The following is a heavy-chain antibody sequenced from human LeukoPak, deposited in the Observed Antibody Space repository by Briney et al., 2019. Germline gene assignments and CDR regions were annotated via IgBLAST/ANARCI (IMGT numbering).Heavy chain of an antibody. CDR1: GGSFSGYY. J-gene: IGHJ6*03. D-gene: IGHD3-10*01. V-gene: IGHV4-59*01. Sequence: SETLSLTCTVYGGSFSGYYWSWIRQPPGKGLEWIGYIYYSGSTNYNPSLKSRVTISVDTSKNQFSLKLSSVTAADTTVYYCARGRSSMVRGYYYYYMDVWGKGTTVTISS. CDR2: IYYSGST. CDR3: ARGRSSMVRGYYYYYMDV.